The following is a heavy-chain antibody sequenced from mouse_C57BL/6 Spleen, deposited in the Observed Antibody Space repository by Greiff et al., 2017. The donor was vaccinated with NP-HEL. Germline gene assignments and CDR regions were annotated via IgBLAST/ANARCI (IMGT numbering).Heavy chain of an antibody. CDR3: ARSHYGSSPYAMDY. CDR1: GYTFTSYT. CDR2: INPSSGYT. Sequence: QVHVKQSGAELARPGASVKMSCKASGYTFTSYTMHWVKQRPGQGLEWIGYINPSSGYTKYNQKFKDKATLTADKSSSTAYMQLSSLTSEDSAVYYCARSHYGSSPYAMDYWGQGTSVTVSS. D-gene: IGHD1-1*01. J-gene: IGHJ4*01. V-gene: IGHV1-4*01.